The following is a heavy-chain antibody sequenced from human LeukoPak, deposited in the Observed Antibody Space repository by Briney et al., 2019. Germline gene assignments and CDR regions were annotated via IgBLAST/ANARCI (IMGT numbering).Heavy chain of an antibody. CDR3: AKGDSIVVVTAADYFDY. Sequence: SLRLSCAASGFTFDDYAMHWVRQAPGKGLEWVSGISWNSGSIGYADSVKGRFTISRDNAKNSLYLQMNSLRAEDTALYYCAKGDSIVVVTAADYFDYWGQGTLVTVSS. D-gene: IGHD2-21*02. J-gene: IGHJ4*02. CDR1: GFTFDDYA. V-gene: IGHV3-9*01. CDR2: ISWNSGSI.